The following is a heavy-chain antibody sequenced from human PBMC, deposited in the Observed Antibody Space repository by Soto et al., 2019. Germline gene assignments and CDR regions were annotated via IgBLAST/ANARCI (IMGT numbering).Heavy chain of an antibody. CDR2: IYYSGST. J-gene: IGHJ4*02. CDR1: GGSISSYY. V-gene: IGHV4-59*12. CDR3: ARTYYYGSGAIRKGFDY. D-gene: IGHD3-10*01. Sequence: SETLSLTCTVSGGSISSYYWSWIRQPPGKGLEWIGYIYYSGSTNCNPSLKSRVTISVDKSKNQFSLKLSSVTAADTAVYYCARTYYYGSGAIRKGFDYWGQGTLVTVSS.